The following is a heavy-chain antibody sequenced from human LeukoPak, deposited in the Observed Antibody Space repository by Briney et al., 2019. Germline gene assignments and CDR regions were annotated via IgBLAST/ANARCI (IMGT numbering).Heavy chain of an antibody. CDR2: IYHSGST. CDR3: ARVRAASSIAAPMGLWYLDY. V-gene: IGHV4-30-2*01. CDR1: GGSISSTIYS. D-gene: IGHD6-6*01. J-gene: IGHJ4*02. Sequence: MASQTLSLTCVVSGGSISSTIYSWGWIRQPPGKGLEWIGNIYHSGSTNYNPSLKSRVTMSVDTSKNQFSLKLSSVTAADTAVYYCARVRAASSIAAPMGLWYLDYWGQGTLVTVSS.